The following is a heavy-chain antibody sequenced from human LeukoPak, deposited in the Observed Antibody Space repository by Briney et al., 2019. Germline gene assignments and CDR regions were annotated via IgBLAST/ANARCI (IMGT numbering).Heavy chain of an antibody. V-gene: IGHV3-48*03. CDR1: GFTFSSYE. CDR2: ISSSGSTI. Sequence: GGSLRLSCAASGFTFSSYEMNWVRQAPGKGLEWVSYISSSGSTIYYADSVKGRFTISRDNAKNSLYLQMNSLRAEDTAVYYCARGRYYYDSSGYYFGYWGQGTLVTVSS. CDR3: ARGRYYYDSSGYYFGY. D-gene: IGHD3-22*01. J-gene: IGHJ4*02.